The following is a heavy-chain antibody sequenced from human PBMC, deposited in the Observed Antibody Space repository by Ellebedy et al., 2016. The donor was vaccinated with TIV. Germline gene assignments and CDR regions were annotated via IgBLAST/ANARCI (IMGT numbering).Heavy chain of an antibody. Sequence: SETLSLTCSVSDGSVSSVTNHWSWIRQPPGKGLEWIGYLYYSGSTDYSPSLKSRVTISVDTSKSQFSLKLSSVTAADTAVYYCARGGGSGRHRGLLDYWGQGTLVTVSS. CDR2: LYYSGST. CDR1: DGSVSSVTNH. V-gene: IGHV4-61*01. J-gene: IGHJ4*02. CDR3: ARGGGSGRHRGLLDY. D-gene: IGHD3-10*01.